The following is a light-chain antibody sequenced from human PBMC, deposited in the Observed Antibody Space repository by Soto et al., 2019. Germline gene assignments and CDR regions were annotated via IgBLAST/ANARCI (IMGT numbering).Light chain of an antibody. CDR2: EVS. CDR3: GSYTSRSTYV. CDR1: SSEVGSYNR. J-gene: IGLJ1*01. V-gene: IGLV2-18*02. Sequence: QSVLTQPPSVSGSPGQSVTISCTGTSSEVGSYNRVSWYQQPPGTAPKLMIYEVSNRPSGVPDRFSGSKAGNTASLTISGLRLGEGLDYSGGSYTSRSTYVCEAGT.